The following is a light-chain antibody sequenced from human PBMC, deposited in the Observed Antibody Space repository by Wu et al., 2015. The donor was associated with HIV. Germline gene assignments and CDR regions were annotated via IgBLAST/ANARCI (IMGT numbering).Light chain of an antibody. CDR1: QSINNF. CDR2: DAT. CDR3: QQRSNWLWT. J-gene: IGKJ1*01. V-gene: IGKV3-11*01. Sequence: EIVLTQSPGTLSLSPGERATLSCRASQSINNFLAWYQQKPGQAPRLLIFDATNRATGIPARFSGSGSGTDFTLTISSLEPEDFAVYYCQQRSNWLWTFGQGTKVEIK.